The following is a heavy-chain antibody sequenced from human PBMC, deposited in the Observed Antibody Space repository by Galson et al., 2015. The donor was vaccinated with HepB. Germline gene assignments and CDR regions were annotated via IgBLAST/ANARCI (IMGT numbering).Heavy chain of an antibody. J-gene: IGHJ4*02. CDR3: ARDRLQRWLQLPDY. D-gene: IGHD5-24*01. CDR1: GYTFTSYG. Sequence: SVKVSCKASGYTFTSYGISWVRQAPGQGLEWMGWISGYNGNTNYAQKFQGRVTMTTDTSTSTAYMELRSLRSDDTAVYYCARDRLQRWLQLPDYWGQGTLVTVSS. V-gene: IGHV1-18*01. CDR2: ISGYNGNT.